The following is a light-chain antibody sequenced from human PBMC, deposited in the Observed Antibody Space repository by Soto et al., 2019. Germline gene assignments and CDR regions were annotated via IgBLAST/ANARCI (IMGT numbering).Light chain of an antibody. CDR2: EVS. J-gene: IGLJ2*01. Sequence: QSVLTQPPSASGSPGQSVTISCTGTSSDVGGYNYVSWYQQHPGKAPKLMIYEVSNRPSGVPDRFSGSRSGNTASLTVSGLQAEDEADYYCSSYAGSNNLLFGGGTKLTVL. CDR3: SSYAGSNNLL. CDR1: SSDVGGYNY. V-gene: IGLV2-8*01.